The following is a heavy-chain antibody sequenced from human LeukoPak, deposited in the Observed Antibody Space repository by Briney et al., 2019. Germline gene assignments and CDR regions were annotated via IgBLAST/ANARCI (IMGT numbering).Heavy chain of an antibody. J-gene: IGHJ6*02. CDR3: ARAHYYGSGSVYYYYGMDV. CDR1: GGSFSGYY. CDR2: INHSGST. Sequence: SETLSLTCAVYGGSFSGYYWSWIRQPPGKGLEWIGEINHSGSTNYNPSLKSRVTISVDTSKNQFSLKLSSVTAADTAVYYCARAHYYGSGSVYYYYGMDVWGQGTTVTVSS. D-gene: IGHD3-10*01. V-gene: IGHV4-34*01.